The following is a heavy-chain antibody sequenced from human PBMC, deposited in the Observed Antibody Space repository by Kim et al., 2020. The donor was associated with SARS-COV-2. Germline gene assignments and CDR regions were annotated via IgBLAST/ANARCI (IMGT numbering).Heavy chain of an antibody. Sequence: ASVKVSCKASGYTFTGYFIHWVRQAPGQGLEWMGRINPNSGDTKNAQKFQGRVTMTRDTSINTAYMELNRLTYDDTAVYYCAREMASYYESSVEEVDLWG. J-gene: IGHJ2*01. CDR1: GYTFTGYF. D-gene: IGHD3-22*01. CDR2: INPNSGDT. V-gene: IGHV1-2*06. CDR3: AREMASYYESSVEEVDL.